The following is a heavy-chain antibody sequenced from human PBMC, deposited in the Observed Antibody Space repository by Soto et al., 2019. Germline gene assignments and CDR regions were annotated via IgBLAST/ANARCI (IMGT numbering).Heavy chain of an antibody. J-gene: IGHJ4*02. CDR2: IYYSGST. V-gene: IGHV4-59*08. CDR1: GFYISSYY. CDR3: ARIPWDIVVVPAAMLYFDY. D-gene: IGHD2-2*01. Sequence: SETLSLTCTFSGFYISSYYLILLRPPPGKGLEWIGYIYYSGSTNYNPSLKSRVTISVDTSKNQFSLKLSSVTAADTAVYYCARIPWDIVVVPAAMLYFDYWVQGTLVTVSS.